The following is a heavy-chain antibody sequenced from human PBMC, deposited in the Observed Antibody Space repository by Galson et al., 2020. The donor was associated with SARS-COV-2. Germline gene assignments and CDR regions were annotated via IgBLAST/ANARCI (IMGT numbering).Heavy chain of an antibody. J-gene: IGHJ6*02. CDR2: IIPTFGTA. Sequence: KISCKASGGSFSPYSINWVRQAPGQGPEWMGGIIPTFGTANYAQKFRGRVTITADEATSTASMELRSLTSEDTAVYYCARGADTVIVYYAMDVWGQGTTVTVSS. D-gene: IGHD2-15*01. CDR1: GGSFSPYS. CDR3: ARGADTVIVYYAMDV. V-gene: IGHV1-69*01.